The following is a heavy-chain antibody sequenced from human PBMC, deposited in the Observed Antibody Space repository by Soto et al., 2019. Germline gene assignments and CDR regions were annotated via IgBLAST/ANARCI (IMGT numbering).Heavy chain of an antibody. CDR2: IYYSGST. CDR3: AKHLIGGRLQSPFDL. Sequence: SETLSLTCTVSGGSISSYYWSWIRQPPGKGLEWIGYIYYSGSTNYNPSLKSRVTISVDTSKNQFSLKLSSVTAADTAVYYCAKHLIGGRLQSPFDLWGQGTQVTVSS. J-gene: IGHJ4*02. V-gene: IGHV4-59*01. CDR1: GGSISSYY. D-gene: IGHD3-22*01.